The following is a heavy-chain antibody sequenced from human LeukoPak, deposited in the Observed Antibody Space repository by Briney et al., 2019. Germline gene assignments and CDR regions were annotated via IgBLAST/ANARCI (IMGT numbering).Heavy chain of an antibody. J-gene: IGHJ6*02. V-gene: IGHV6-1*01. CDR1: GDSVSSISAA. CDR2: TYYRSKWYN. D-gene: IGHD1-1*01. Sequence: SQTLSLTCAISGDSVSSISAAWNWIRQSPSRGLEWLGRTYYRSKWYNDYAVSVKSRITINPDTSKNQFSLQLNSVTPEDTAVYYCARDGERNAQHYYYGMDVWGQGTKVTVSS. CDR3: ARDGERNAQHYYYGMDV.